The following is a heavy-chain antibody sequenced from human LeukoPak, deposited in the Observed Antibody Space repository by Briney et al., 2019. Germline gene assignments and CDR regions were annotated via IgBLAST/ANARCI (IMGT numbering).Heavy chain of an antibody. CDR1: GGTFSIYA. CDR3: ARVPGGIAVD. V-gene: IGHV1-69*13. J-gene: IGHJ4*02. D-gene: IGHD6-19*01. Sequence: SVTVSCKASGGTFSIYAISWVRQAPGQGLEWMGGIIPIFGTANYAQKFQGRVTITADESTSTAYMELSSLRSEDTAVYYCARVPGGIAVDWGQGTLVTVSS. CDR2: IIPIFGTA.